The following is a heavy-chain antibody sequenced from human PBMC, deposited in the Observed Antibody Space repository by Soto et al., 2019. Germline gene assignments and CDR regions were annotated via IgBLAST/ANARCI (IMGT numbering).Heavy chain of an antibody. J-gene: IGHJ6*02. CDR1: GGSISSGGYC. CDR3: ARAGDDILTGPMDV. V-gene: IGHV4-31*03. D-gene: IGHD3-9*01. CDR2: INHSGRT. Sequence: PSETLSLTCTVSGGSISSGGYCWNWIRQHPGKGLEWIGYINHSGRTYYNPSLKTRVTTSVDTSKNQFSLRLSSVTAADTAVYYCARAGDDILTGPMDVWGQGTTVTVSS.